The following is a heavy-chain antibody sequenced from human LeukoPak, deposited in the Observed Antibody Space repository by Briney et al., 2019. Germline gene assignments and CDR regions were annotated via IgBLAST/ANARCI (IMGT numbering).Heavy chain of an antibody. V-gene: IGHV3-74*01. CDR2: INSDGSSM. Sequence: GGSLRLSCAASGFTFSSCSMHWVRQATGKGLVWVSRINSDGSSMSYADSVKGRFTISRDNAKNTLYLQMNSLRAEDTAVYYCARGTIAWAGVDYWGQGTLVTVSS. CDR1: GFTFSSCS. J-gene: IGHJ4*02. CDR3: ARGTIAWAGVDY. D-gene: IGHD2-2*01.